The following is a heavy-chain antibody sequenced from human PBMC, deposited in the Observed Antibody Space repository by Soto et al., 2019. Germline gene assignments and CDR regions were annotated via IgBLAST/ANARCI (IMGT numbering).Heavy chain of an antibody. J-gene: IGHJ3*02. Sequence: QLQLQESGPGLVKPSETLSLTCSVSGGSISSSSYYWGWIRQPPGKGLEWIGRIYYSGTTYYNPSLKSRVTISVATSKNQFSLKLSSVTAADTAVYYCARISNDAFDIWGQGTMVTVSS. CDR1: GGSISSSSYY. D-gene: IGHD2-2*01. V-gene: IGHV4-39*01. CDR2: IYYSGTT. CDR3: ARISNDAFDI.